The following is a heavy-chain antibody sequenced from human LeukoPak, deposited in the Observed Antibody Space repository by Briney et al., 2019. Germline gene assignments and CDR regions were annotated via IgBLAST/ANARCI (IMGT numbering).Heavy chain of an antibody. J-gene: IGHJ6*03. D-gene: IGHD3-10*01. Sequence: GGSLRLSCAASGFTFSEYYMSWIRQAPGKGLEWVSYISSSGSTIYYADSVKGRFTISRDNAKNSLYLQMNSLRAEDTAVYYCARVAGSTLYYYSYYMDVWGKGTTVTVSS. CDR1: GFTFSEYY. CDR3: ARVAGSTLYYYSYYMDV. CDR2: ISSSGSTI. V-gene: IGHV3-11*01.